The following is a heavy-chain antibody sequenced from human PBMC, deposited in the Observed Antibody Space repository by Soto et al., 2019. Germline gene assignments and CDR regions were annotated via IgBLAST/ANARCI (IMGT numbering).Heavy chain of an antibody. Sequence: QVQLAESGGGVVQPGRSLRLSCAASGFTFSSYGMHWVRQAPGKGLEWVAVIWYDGSNKYYADSVKGRFTISRDNSKNTLYLQMNSLRAEDTAVYYCARGGGGYSGYDPHGAFDYWGQGTLVTVSS. CDR1: GFTFSSYG. CDR2: IWYDGSNK. D-gene: IGHD5-12*01. J-gene: IGHJ4*02. CDR3: ARGGGGYSGYDPHGAFDY. V-gene: IGHV3-33*01.